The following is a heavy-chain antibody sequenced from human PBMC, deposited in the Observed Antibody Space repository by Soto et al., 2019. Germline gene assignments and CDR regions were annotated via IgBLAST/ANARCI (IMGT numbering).Heavy chain of an antibody. D-gene: IGHD6-19*01. Sequence: GGSLRLSFAASGFTFSDYYMSWIRQAPGKGLEWVSYISSSGSTIYYADSVKGRFTISRDNAKNSLYLQMNSLRAEDTAVYYCASKVAGTFWYFDLWGRGTLVTVSS. CDR2: ISSSGSTI. V-gene: IGHV3-11*01. CDR3: ASKVAGTFWYFDL. CDR1: GFTFSDYY. J-gene: IGHJ2*01.